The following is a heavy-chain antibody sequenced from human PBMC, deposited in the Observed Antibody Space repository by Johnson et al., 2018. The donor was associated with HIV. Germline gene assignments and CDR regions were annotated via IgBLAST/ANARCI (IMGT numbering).Heavy chain of an antibody. Sequence: VQLVESGGGLAKPAWSPSLSCAASQFTFSSYYMNCVRQAPGNGLELVGQVNPNGGSTYLIDSGKDRFNISRDNAKNTLHLQMNSLKTEDTAVYYCTTLAESSSSMYAFDIWGQGTMVTVSS. D-gene: IGHD6-6*01. J-gene: IGHJ3*02. CDR2: VNPNGGST. CDR1: QFTFSSYY. CDR3: TTLAESSSSMYAFDI. V-gene: IGHV3-25*03.